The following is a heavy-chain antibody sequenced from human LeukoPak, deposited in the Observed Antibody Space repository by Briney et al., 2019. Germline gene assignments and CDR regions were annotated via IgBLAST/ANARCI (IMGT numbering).Heavy chain of an antibody. D-gene: IGHD6-6*01. CDR1: GFTFSSYA. Sequence: GGSLRLSCAASGFTFSSYAMSWVRQAPGKGLEWVSLIYSGGSTYYADSVKGRFTISRDNSKNTLYLQMNSLRAEDTAVYYCARGKGEYSSSAGEFDYWGQGTLVTVSS. V-gene: IGHV3-66*01. J-gene: IGHJ4*02. CDR2: IYSGGST. CDR3: ARGKGEYSSSAGEFDY.